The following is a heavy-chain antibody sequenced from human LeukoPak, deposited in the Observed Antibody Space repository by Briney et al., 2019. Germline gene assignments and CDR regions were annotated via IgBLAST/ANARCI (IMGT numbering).Heavy chain of an antibody. CDR2: INPNSGGA. Sequence: ASVKVSCKASGNTFIGNYIHWVRQARGQGLEWMGWINPNSGGANYARRFQGRVTMTRDTSVTTAFLDLDRLTSDDTAVYYCVTRSYTSGWPTWGQGTLVTVSS. J-gene: IGHJ5*02. CDR1: GNTFIGNY. D-gene: IGHD6-19*01. CDR3: VTRSYTSGWPT. V-gene: IGHV1-2*02.